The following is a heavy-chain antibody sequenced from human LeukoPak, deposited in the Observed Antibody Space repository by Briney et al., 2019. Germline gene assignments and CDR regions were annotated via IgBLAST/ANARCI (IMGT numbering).Heavy chain of an antibody. CDR1: GYTFTSYY. Sequence: ASVKVSCKASGYTFTSYYMHWVRQAPGQGLEWMGIINPSGGSTSYAQKFQGRVTMTRDTSTSTVYMELSSLRSEDTAVYYCASGRAARRGYYYYMDVWGKGTTVTVSS. D-gene: IGHD6-6*01. CDR3: ASGRAARRGYYYYMDV. CDR2: INPSGGST. V-gene: IGHV1-46*01. J-gene: IGHJ6*03.